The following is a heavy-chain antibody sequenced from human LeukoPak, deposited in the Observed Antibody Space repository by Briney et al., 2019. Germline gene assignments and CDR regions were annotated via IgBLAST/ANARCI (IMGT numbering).Heavy chain of an antibody. J-gene: IGHJ4*02. CDR3: ARGNSEGGSGSYFDY. Sequence: PSEILSLTCTVSGGSISSSSYYWGWIRQPPGKGLEWIGSIYYSGSTYYNPSLKSRVTISVDTSKNQFSLKLSSVTAADTAVYYCARGNSEGGSGSYFDYWGQGTLVTVSS. V-gene: IGHV4-39*07. D-gene: IGHD3-10*01. CDR2: IYYSGST. CDR1: GGSISSSSYY.